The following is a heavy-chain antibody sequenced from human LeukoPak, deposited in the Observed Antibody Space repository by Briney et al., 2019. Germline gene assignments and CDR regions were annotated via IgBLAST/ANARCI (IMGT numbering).Heavy chain of an antibody. CDR2: IKEDRTAD. V-gene: IGHV3-7*01. J-gene: IGHJ4*02. CDR3: ARDLLGWDRVDY. D-gene: IGHD6-19*01. Sequence: GGSLRFSCAASGFSVRDFWMAWVRQAPGKGLEWVAHIKEDRTADYYVDSVKGRFTISRDNAKNSLYLQMNSLRAEDTAVYYCARDLLGWDRVDYWGQGTLVTVSS. CDR1: GFSVRDFW.